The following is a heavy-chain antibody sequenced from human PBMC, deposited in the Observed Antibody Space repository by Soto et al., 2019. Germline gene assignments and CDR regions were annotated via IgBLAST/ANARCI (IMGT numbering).Heavy chain of an antibody. D-gene: IGHD5-12*01. Sequence: SETLSLTCVVSGGSISAFYWNWIRQPPGKGLEWIGYIFSSGTTNYNPSLESRVTMSVDRSKNQFSLRLFVVTAADTAVYYCARSGGYDFFDYWGQGTLVTVSS. CDR1: GGSISAFY. V-gene: IGHV4-59*01. CDR2: IFSSGTT. CDR3: ARSGGYDFFDY. J-gene: IGHJ4*02.